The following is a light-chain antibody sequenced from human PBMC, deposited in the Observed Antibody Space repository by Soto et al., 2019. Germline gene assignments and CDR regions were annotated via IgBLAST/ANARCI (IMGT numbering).Light chain of an antibody. CDR1: NTDVGVYYV. V-gene: IGLV2-14*01. J-gene: IGLJ1*01. CDR3: ISYSSNDGRYV. Sequence: QSALTQPASVSGTPGQTITISCTGSNTDVGVYYVVSWYQHRPGTAPKLIVSGVSHRPSGVPDRFSGSKSGNTASLTISGLQSEDEADYYCISYSSNDGRYVFGTGTKVTVL. CDR2: GVS.